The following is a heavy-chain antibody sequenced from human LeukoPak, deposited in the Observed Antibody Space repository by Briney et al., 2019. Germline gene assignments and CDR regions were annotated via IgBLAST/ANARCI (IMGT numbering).Heavy chain of an antibody. V-gene: IGHV1-2*06. D-gene: IGHD3-22*01. CDR1: GYTLTAYY. J-gene: IGHJ3*02. CDR3: ARPYYESSGLYVDAFDI. Sequence: ASVKVSCKASGYTLTAYYLHWVRQAPGQGLEWMGRINPNSGGTTYAQQFQGRVTMTRDTSIGTAYMELSSLRSDDTALYYCARPYYESSGLYVDAFDIWGQGTMVTVSS. CDR2: INPNSGGT.